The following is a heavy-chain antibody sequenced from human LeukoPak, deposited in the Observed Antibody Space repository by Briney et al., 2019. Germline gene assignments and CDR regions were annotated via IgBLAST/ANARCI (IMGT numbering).Heavy chain of an antibody. CDR2: IN. CDR3: AGWSAAVHFFDS. CDR1: NGSFSGFY. V-gene: IGHV4-34*01. Sequence: SETLSLTCAVYNGSFSGFYWSWIRQSPGKGLEWIGEINHHNPSLESRVTMSEDSSKNQFSLELRSVTAADTAVYYCAGWSAAVHFFDSWGQGTLVTVSS. J-gene: IGHJ5*01. D-gene: IGHD2-2*01.